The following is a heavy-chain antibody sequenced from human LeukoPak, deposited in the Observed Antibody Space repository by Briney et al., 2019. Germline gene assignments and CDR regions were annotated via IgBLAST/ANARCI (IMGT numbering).Heavy chain of an antibody. D-gene: IGHD3-22*01. CDR3: ARVDDSSGKFDY. J-gene: IGHJ4*02. CDR2: INPDSGGT. Sequence: ASVKVSCKASGYTFTGYYMHWVRRAPGQGLEWVGWINPDSGGTNYAQKFQGRVTMTTDTSTSTAYMELRSLRSDDTAVYYCARVDDSSGKFDYWGQGTLVTVSS. V-gene: IGHV1-2*02. CDR1: GYTFTGYY.